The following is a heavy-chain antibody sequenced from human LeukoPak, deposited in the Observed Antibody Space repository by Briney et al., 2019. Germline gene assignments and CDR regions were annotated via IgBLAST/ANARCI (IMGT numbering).Heavy chain of an antibody. CDR3: AKDLPRTITMIFNS. Sequence: PGGSLRLSCAASGFTFSSYGMSWVRQAPGKGLEWVSAISGSGGSTYYADSVKGRFTISRDNSMNTLYLQMNSLRAEDTAVYYCAKDLPRTITMIFNSWGQGTLVTVSS. D-gene: IGHD3-22*01. CDR2: ISGSGGST. V-gene: IGHV3-23*01. J-gene: IGHJ5*01. CDR1: GFTFSSYG.